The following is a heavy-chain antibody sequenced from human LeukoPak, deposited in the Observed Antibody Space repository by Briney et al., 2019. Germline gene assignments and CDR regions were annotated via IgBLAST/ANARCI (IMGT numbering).Heavy chain of an antibody. Sequence: PGGSLRLSCAASGFTFSSYAMSWVRQAPGKGLEWVSAISGSGGSTYYADSVEGRFTISRDNSKNTLYLQMNSLRAEDTAVYYCAREDYCTNGVCRSYGMDVWGQGTTVTVSS. V-gene: IGHV3-23*01. D-gene: IGHD2-8*01. CDR3: AREDYCTNGVCRSYGMDV. CDR2: ISGSGGST. J-gene: IGHJ6*02. CDR1: GFTFSSYA.